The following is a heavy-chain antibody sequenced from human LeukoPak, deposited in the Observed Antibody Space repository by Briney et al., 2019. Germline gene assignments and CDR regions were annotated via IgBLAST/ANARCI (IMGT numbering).Heavy chain of an antibody. CDR1: GFTFSSYW. CDR3: TRDSVGDSYADY. V-gene: IGHV3-7*03. Sequence: TGGSLRLSCAASGFTFSSYWMNWVRQAPGKGLEWVANIKQDGSEKYYVDSVKGRFTISRDNAKNSLYLQMNSLRAEDTAVYYCTRDSVGDSYADYWGQGTLVTVSS. D-gene: IGHD5-18*01. J-gene: IGHJ4*02. CDR2: IKQDGSEK.